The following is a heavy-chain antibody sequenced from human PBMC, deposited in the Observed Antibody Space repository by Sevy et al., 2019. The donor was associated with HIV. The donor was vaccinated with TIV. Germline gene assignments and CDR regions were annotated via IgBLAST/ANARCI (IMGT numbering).Heavy chain of an antibody. CDR2: IRSKAYGGTT. J-gene: IGHJ3*02. CDR3: TRGKSYSSDVDAFDI. CDR1: GFTFGDYA. D-gene: IGHD6-19*01. V-gene: IGHV3-49*03. Sequence: GGSLRLSCTASGFTFGDYAMSWFRQAPGKGLEWVGFIRSKAYGGTTEYAASVKGRFTISRNDYKSIAYLQMNSLKTEDTAVYYCTRGKSYSSDVDAFDIWGQGTMVTVSS.